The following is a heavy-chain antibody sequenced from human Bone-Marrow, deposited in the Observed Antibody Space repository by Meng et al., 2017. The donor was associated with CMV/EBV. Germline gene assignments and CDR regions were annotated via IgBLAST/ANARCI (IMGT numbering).Heavy chain of an antibody. V-gene: IGHV1-18*01. CDR1: NYTFTNFG. Sequence: ASVKVSCKASNYTFTNFGISWVRQAPGQGLEWMGWISPYDGDRNYAPRLQGRVTIATDTSTRTAYMDLRSLRSDDTAVYYCARDLRHVSDYGSYEDTFDIWGQGTMVTVPS. CDR2: ISPYDGDR. J-gene: IGHJ3*02. D-gene: IGHD4-11*01. CDR3: ARDLRHVSDYGSYEDTFDI.